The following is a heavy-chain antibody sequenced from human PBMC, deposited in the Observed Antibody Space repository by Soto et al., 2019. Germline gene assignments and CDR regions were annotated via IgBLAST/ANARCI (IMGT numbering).Heavy chain of an antibody. V-gene: IGHV4-4*02. CDR1: GDSISSRNW. Sequence: QVQLQESGPGLVKPSGTLSLTCVVSGDSISSRNWWSWVRQPPAKGLEWVGQIYHTGSTNYNPSLKSRVTISADKSKNQVSLTLSSVTAAAKALYYCARDNLVGHSYVNQSHALDNWGQGTKVTVSS. J-gene: IGHJ3*02. CDR3: ARDNLVGHSYVNQSHALDN. CDR2: IYHTGST. D-gene: IGHD5-18*01.